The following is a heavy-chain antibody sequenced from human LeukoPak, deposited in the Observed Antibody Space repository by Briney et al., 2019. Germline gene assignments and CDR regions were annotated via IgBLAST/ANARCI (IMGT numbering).Heavy chain of an antibody. J-gene: IGHJ5*02. Sequence: ASVKVSCKVSGYTLTELSMHWVRQAPGKGFEWMGRFDPKKGETIYAQKFQGRVTMTRNTSISTAYMELSSLRSEDTAVYYCARGLGYCSSTSCGLNWFDPWGQGTLVTVSS. CDR1: GYTLTELS. V-gene: IGHV1-24*01. CDR2: FDPKKGET. CDR3: ARGLGYCSSTSCGLNWFDP. D-gene: IGHD2-2*01.